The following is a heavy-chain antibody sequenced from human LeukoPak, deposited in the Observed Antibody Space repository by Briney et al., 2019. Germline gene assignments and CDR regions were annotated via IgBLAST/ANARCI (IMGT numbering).Heavy chain of an antibody. Sequence: ASVKVSCKASGYTFTSYGISWVRQAPGQGLEWMGWISAYNGNTNYAQKLQGRITLTTDTSTSTSYMELRSLEYDDTAIYYCARDNDKVVDHWGQGTLVTVSS. D-gene: IGHD1-1*01. CDR3: ARDNDKVVDH. CDR2: ISAYNGNT. CDR1: GYTFTSYG. V-gene: IGHV1-18*01. J-gene: IGHJ4*01.